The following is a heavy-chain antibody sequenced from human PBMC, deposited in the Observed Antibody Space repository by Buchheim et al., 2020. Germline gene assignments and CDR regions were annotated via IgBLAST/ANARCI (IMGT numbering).Heavy chain of an antibody. V-gene: IGHV3-23*01. Sequence: EVQLLESGGGLVQPGGSLRLSCTVSGFTFSDFAMNWVRQAPGKGLEWISAISSGGGDKTYYADSVKGRFAISRDNSRNTLYPQMNSLRPEDTAVYYCAKAIVRSTFYFDYWGPGSL. CDR1: GFTFSDFA. CDR2: ISSGGGDKT. J-gene: IGHJ4*02. D-gene: IGHD1-26*01. CDR3: AKAIVRSTFYFDY.